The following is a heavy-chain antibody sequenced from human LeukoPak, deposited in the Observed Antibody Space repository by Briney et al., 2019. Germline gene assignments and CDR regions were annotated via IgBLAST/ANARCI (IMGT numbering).Heavy chain of an antibody. CDR2: IYYSGST. D-gene: IGHD3-10*01. V-gene: IGHV4-59*01. J-gene: IGHJ6*03. Sequence: SETLSLTCTVSGGSISSYYWSWIRQPPGKGLEWIGYIYYSGSTNYNPSLKSRVTISVDTSKNQFSLKLSSVTAADTAVYYCARDSSTMVRGRADLSGYYYYMDVWGKGTTVTISS. CDR1: GGSISSYY. CDR3: ARDSSTMVRGRADLSGYYYYMDV.